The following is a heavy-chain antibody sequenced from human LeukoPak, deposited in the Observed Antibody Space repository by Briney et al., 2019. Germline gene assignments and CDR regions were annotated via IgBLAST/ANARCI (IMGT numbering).Heavy chain of an antibody. Sequence: GGSLRLSCAASGFTFSSYGMHWVRQAPGKGLEWVAVIWYDGSNKYYADSVKGRFTISRDNSKNTLYLQMNSLRAEDTAVYYCAENSPFVVVPAAPQSGYSGYDLGCFDPWVRGTLVTVS. J-gene: IGHJ5*02. CDR3: AENSPFVVVPAAPQSGYSGYDLGCFDP. CDR1: GFTFSSYG. D-gene: IGHD5-12*01. CDR2: IWYDGSNK. V-gene: IGHV3-33*06.